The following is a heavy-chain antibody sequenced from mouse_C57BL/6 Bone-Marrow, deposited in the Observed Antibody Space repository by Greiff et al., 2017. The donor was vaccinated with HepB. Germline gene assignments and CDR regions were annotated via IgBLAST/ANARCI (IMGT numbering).Heavy chain of an antibody. V-gene: IGHV5-17*01. CDR3: ARGGYYYGSTLSWYFDV. J-gene: IGHJ1*03. CDR2: ISSGSSTI. CDR1: GFTFSDYG. Sequence: EVNVVESGGGLVKPGGSLKLSCAASGFTFSDYGMHWVRQAPEKGLEWVAYISSGSSTIYYADTVKGRFTISRDNAKNTLFLQMTSLRSEDTAMYYCARGGYYYGSTLSWYFDVWGTGTTVTVSS. D-gene: IGHD1-1*01.